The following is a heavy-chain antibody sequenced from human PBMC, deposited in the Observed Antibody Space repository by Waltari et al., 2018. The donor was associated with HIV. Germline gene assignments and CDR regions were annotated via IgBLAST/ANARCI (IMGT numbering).Heavy chain of an antibody. CDR1: GYTFTSYG. Sequence: QVQLVQSGAEVKKPGASVKVSCQASGYTFTSYGISWVRQAPGQGLEWMGWISAYNGNTNYAQKLQGRVTMTTDTSTSTAYMELRSLRSDDTAVYYCARDKTTYYYGSGVSYWGQGTLVTVSS. J-gene: IGHJ4*02. CDR3: ARDKTTYYYGSGVSY. D-gene: IGHD3-10*01. CDR2: ISAYNGNT. V-gene: IGHV1-18*01.